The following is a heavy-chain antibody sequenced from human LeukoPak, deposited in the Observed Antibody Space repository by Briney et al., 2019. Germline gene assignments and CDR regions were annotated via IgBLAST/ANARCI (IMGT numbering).Heavy chain of an antibody. Sequence: PGESLKISCKGSGYSFTTYWFAWVRQMPGEGLEWMGIIYPGDSDTSYSPSFQGQVTISADKSISTAYLQWSSLKAADTAMYYCARHHSGSYYYDWYFDLWGRGTLVTVSS. J-gene: IGHJ2*01. CDR1: GYSFTTYW. CDR3: ARHHSGSYYYDWYFDL. CDR2: IYPGDSDT. V-gene: IGHV5-51*01. D-gene: IGHD1-26*01.